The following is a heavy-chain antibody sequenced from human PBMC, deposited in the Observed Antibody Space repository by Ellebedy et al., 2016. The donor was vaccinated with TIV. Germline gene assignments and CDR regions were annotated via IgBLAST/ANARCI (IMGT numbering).Heavy chain of an antibody. CDR1: GFTLSTYR. D-gene: IGHD3-16*01. CDR3: ARDRDNVWGSYSPPDGMDV. J-gene: IGHJ6*02. Sequence: GESLKISCAASGFTLSTYRMNWVCQAPGKGLEWVSSISGSGTSIYYADSLKGRFTISRDNAKDSLFLHMNSLRGEDTAVYYCARDRDNVWGSYSPPDGMDVWGQGTTVTVSS. CDR2: ISGSGTSI. V-gene: IGHV3-21*01.